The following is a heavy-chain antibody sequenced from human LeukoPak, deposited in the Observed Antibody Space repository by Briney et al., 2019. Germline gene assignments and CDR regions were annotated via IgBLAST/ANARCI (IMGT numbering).Heavy chain of an antibody. CDR2: IYSDGDT. CDR3: WSGSFTRIVGSFDI. J-gene: IGHJ3*02. V-gene: IGHV3-53*03. Sequence: GGSLRLSCAASGLTVSANCMSWVRQTPGQGLEWVSSIYSDGDTYYTNSVKGRFNISRDNSKNRVYLQMNTLTTEDTARYYCWSGSFTRIVGSFDIWGRGTLVGV. D-gene: IGHD3-3*01. CDR1: GLTVSANC.